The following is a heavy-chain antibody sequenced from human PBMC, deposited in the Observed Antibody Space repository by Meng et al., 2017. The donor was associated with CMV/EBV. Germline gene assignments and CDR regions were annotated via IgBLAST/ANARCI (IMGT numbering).Heavy chain of an antibody. CDR3: ARGTIFGVVWIGYFDY. Sequence: GAGLLKPSEPLSLTRAGYGGPFSCYYWSWIRQPPGKGLEWIGEINHSGSTNYNPSLKSRVTISVDTSKNQFSLKLSSVTAADTAVYYCARGTIFGVVWIGYFDYWGQGTLVTVSS. V-gene: IGHV4-34*01. D-gene: IGHD3-3*02. J-gene: IGHJ4*02. CDR2: INHSGST. CDR1: GGPFSCYY.